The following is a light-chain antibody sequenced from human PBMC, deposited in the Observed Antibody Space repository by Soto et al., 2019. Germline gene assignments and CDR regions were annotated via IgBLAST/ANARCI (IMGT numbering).Light chain of an antibody. CDR1: QTIYITS. V-gene: IGKV3-20*01. Sequence: EVVLTQSPGTLSLSPGEGATLYCRASQTIYITSLAWYHQRPGQAPRPLMYFASKRASGTPDRFRGSGPERSATVFTLTISRLEPEDFGVYYCHQYGTSPYTFGQGTTL. CDR3: HQYGTSPYT. J-gene: IGKJ2*01. CDR2: FAS.